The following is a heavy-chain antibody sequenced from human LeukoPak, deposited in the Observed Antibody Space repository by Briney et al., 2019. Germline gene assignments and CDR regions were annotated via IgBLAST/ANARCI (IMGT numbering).Heavy chain of an antibody. CDR1: GFTFSDSW. CDR2: INQDESDK. V-gene: IGHV3-7*01. CDR3: ARGHYDMDV. J-gene: IGHJ6*02. Sequence: PGGSLRLSCAASGFTFSDSWMTWVRQAPGKGLEWVANINQDESDKYYADSVKGRFTTSRDNAKNSLYVQMNSLRVEDTAVYYCARGHYDMDVWGQGTTVTVSS.